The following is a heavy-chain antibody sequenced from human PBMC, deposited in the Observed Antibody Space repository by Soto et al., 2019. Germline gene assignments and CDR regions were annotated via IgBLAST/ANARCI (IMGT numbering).Heavy chain of an antibody. D-gene: IGHD6-19*01. CDR3: ARAVSSGWYVDLFDY. CDR1: GASIITYY. Sequence: PSETLSLTCTVSGASIITYYWSWIRQPAGKGLEWIGHISTTGSTNYNPSLKSRVTMSVDTSKNQFSLKLTSVTAADTAVYYCARAVSSGWYVDLFDYRGQGTLVTVSS. CDR2: ISTTGST. V-gene: IGHV4-4*07. J-gene: IGHJ4*02.